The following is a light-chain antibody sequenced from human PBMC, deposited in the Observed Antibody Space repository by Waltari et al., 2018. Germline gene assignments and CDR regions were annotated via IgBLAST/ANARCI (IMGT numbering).Light chain of an antibody. Sequence: DIVMTQSPDSLAVSLGERATIHCKSSQSLLYRPNKNNYLAWYQQKPGQPPKLLIYGASTRESGVPDRFSGSGSGTEFTLTISSLQAEDVAVYFCQHYSNTPYTFGQGTKLEIK. CDR3: QHYSNTPYT. V-gene: IGKV4-1*01. CDR1: QSLLYRPNKNNY. J-gene: IGKJ2*01. CDR2: GAS.